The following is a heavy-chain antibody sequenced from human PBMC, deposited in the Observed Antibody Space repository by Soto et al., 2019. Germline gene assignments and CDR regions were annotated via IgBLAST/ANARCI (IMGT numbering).Heavy chain of an antibody. CDR3: ANLPRLSDPIILGYCTNGVCDAFDI. D-gene: IGHD2-8*01. CDR2: ISGSGGST. CDR1: GFTFSSYA. Sequence: LRLSCAASGFTFSSYAMSWVRQAPGKGLEWVSAISGSGGSTYYADSVKGRFTISRDNSKNTPYLQMNSLRAEDTAVYYCANLPRLSDPIILGYCTNGVCDAFDIWGQGTMVTVSS. J-gene: IGHJ3*02. V-gene: IGHV3-23*01.